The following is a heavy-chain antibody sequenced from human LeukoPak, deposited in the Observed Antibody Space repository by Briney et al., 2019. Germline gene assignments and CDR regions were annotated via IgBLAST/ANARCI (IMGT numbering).Heavy chain of an antibody. D-gene: IGHD5-18*01. CDR3: ARDDRYGFDY. V-gene: IGHV3-48*01. J-gene: IGHJ4*02. CDR2: IGSSGNTK. CDR1: GFTFSSYS. Sequence: GGSLRLSCAASGFTFSSYSMNWVRQDPGKGLEWISYIGSSGNTKYYADSVKGRFTISRDNAKNSLYLQMNSLRAEDMAVYYCARDDRYGFDYWGQGTLVTVSS.